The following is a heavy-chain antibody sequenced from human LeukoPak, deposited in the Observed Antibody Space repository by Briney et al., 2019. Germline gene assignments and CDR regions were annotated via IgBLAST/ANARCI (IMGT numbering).Heavy chain of an antibody. V-gene: IGHV1-2*02. CDR1: GYTFTDYY. Sequence: ASVKVSCKASGYTFTDYYMHWVRQAPGQGLEWMGWINPKSGGTNYAQKFQGRVTMTRDTSISTAYMELSRLRSDDTAVYYCARGRNSGWVYWGQGTLVTVSS. J-gene: IGHJ4*02. CDR2: INPKSGGT. D-gene: IGHD6-19*01. CDR3: ARGRNSGWVY.